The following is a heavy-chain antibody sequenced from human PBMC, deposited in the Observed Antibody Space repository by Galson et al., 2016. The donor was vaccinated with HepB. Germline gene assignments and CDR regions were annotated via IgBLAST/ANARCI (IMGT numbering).Heavy chain of an antibody. CDR2: INVGNGIT. J-gene: IGHJ4*02. D-gene: IGHD3-10*01. CDR1: GYTFTSYR. CDR3: ACHTRGQYDSGRYAFNY. V-gene: IGHV1-3*01. Sequence: SVKVSCKASGYTFTSYRILWVRRAPGQSLEWMGWINVGNGITKYSEQVQGRVTITADESTSTAYTELSSLRSQDTAVYFCACHTRGQYDSGRYAFNYWGQGTLVTVSS.